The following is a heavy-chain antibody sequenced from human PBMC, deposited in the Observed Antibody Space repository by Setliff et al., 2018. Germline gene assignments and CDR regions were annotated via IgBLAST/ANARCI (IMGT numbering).Heavy chain of an antibody. Sequence: SETLSLTFAVYGGSFSGYYWSWIRQPPGKGLEWIGEINHSGSTNYNPSLKSRVTISVDTSKNQFSLKLSSVTAADTAVYYCARGKNGSRQLVVLGWFDPWGQGTLVTVSS. CDR1: GGSFSGYY. CDR2: INHSGST. CDR3: ARGKNGSRQLVVLGWFDP. J-gene: IGHJ5*02. D-gene: IGHD3-22*01. V-gene: IGHV4-34*01.